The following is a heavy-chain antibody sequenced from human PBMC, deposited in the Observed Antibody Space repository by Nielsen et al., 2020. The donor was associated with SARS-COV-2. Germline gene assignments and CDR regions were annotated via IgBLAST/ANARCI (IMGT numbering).Heavy chain of an antibody. CDR3: ANFDGSGYNAFDI. CDR2: ISSSSSYI. V-gene: IGHV3-21*01. J-gene: IGHJ3*02. Sequence: GESLKISCAASEFTFSSYSMNWVRQAPGKGLEWVSSISSSSSYIYYADSVKGRFTISRDNAKNSLYLQMNSLRAEDTAVYYRANFDGSGYNAFDIWGQGTMVTVSS. D-gene: IGHD3-22*01. CDR1: EFTFSSYS.